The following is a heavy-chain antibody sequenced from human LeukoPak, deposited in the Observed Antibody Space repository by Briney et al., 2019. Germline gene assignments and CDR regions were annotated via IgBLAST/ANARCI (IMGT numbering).Heavy chain of an antibody. CDR1: GFTFSSYG. D-gene: IGHD1-26*01. Sequence: GGSLSLSCTASGFTFSSYGMHWVRQAPGKGLEWVAVIWYDGSNKYYADSVKGQFTISRDNSKNTLYLQMNSLRAEDTAVYYCAKDLGFRVGATAGGDYWGQGTLVTVSA. CDR2: IWYDGSNK. J-gene: IGHJ4*02. V-gene: IGHV3-33*06. CDR3: AKDLGFRVGATAGGDY.